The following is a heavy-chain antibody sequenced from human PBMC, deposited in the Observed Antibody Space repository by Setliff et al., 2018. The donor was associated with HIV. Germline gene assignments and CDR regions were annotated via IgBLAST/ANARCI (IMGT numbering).Heavy chain of an antibody. J-gene: IGHJ6*03. CDR1: GVSTSIHY. V-gene: IGHV4-4*07. CDR2: IHTSDST. Sequence: SETLSLTCTVSGVSTSIHYWVWIRQPAGRGLEWIGRIHTSDSTRYNPSLQSRVAMSVDTSKNQFSLKLTSVSAADTAVYYCARGVAAAGMLMDVWGKGTTVTVSS. D-gene: IGHD6-13*01. CDR3: ARGVAAAGMLMDV.